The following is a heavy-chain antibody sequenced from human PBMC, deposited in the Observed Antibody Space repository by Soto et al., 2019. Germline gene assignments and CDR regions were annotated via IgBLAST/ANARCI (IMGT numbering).Heavy chain of an antibody. Sequence: QVQLVQSGAEVKKPGSSVKVSCKASGGTLSSYTFSWLRQAPGHGLEWMGRVIPNLGVTNYAKKFQGRFTIVVDTSTSTAYMELNSLRYEDTAVYYCARDKGYCSDTSCPDFDYWGQATLVPVSA. V-gene: IGHV1-69*08. CDR3: ARDKGYCSDTSCPDFDY. D-gene: IGHD2-15*01. CDR2: VIPNLGVT. J-gene: IGHJ4*02. CDR1: GGTLSSYT.